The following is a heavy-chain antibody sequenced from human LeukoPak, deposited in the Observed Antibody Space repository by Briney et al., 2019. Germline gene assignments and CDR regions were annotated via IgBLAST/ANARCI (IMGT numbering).Heavy chain of an antibody. Sequence: TSETLSLTCTVSGGSISSGGYYWSWIRQHPGKGLEWIGYIHYSGSTNYNPSLKSRVTMSVDTSKNQFSLKLSSVTAADTAVYYCARDWYSSGWTFDYWGQGTLVTVSS. CDR3: ARDWYSSGWTFDY. D-gene: IGHD6-19*01. V-gene: IGHV4-61*08. J-gene: IGHJ4*02. CDR2: IHYSGST. CDR1: GGSISSGGYY.